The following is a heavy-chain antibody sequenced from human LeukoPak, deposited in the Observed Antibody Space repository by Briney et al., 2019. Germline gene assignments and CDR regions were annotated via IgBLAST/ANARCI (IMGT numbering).Heavy chain of an antibody. V-gene: IGHV5-51*01. J-gene: IGHJ4*02. CDR3: ARRRDSGSYIDF. CDR1: GYNFTTYW. Sequence: GESLKISCKGSGYNFTTYWIGWVRQMPGKGLEWMGIIYPGDSATRYSPSFQGQVTISADESIGTAYLQWSSLKASDTAMYYCARRRDSGSYIDFWGQGTLVTVSS. CDR2: IYPGDSAT. D-gene: IGHD1-26*01.